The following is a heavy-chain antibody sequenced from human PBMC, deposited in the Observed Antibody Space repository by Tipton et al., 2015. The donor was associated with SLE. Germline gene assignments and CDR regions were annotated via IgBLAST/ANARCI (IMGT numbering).Heavy chain of an antibody. Sequence: SLRLSCAASGFTFSSYAMHWVRQAPGKGLEWVAVISYDGSNKYYADSVKGRFTISRDNSKNTLYLQMNSLRAEDTAVYYCARGLRAVAGTVGDYWGQGTLVTVSS. V-gene: IGHV3-30-3*01. D-gene: IGHD6-19*01. J-gene: IGHJ4*02. CDR1: GFTFSSYA. CDR3: ARGLRAVAGTVGDY. CDR2: ISYDGSNK.